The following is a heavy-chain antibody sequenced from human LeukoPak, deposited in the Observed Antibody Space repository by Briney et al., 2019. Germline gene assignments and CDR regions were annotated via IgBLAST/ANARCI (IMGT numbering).Heavy chain of an antibody. V-gene: IGHV1-2*02. CDR2: INPNTGGT. J-gene: IGHJ5*02. D-gene: IGHD3-10*01. CDR3: ARGVGSSWFGP. CDR1: GYTFTGYY. Sequence: GASVKVSCKASGYTFTGYYMHWVRQAPGQGLEWIGWINPNTGGTTFAQKFQGRVTMTRDTSISTAYMELSSLRSDDTAMYYCARGVGSSWFGPWGQGTLVTVSS.